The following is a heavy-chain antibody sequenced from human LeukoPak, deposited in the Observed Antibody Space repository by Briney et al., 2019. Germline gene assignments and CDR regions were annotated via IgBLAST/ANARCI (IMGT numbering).Heavy chain of an antibody. CDR2: ISYDGSNK. V-gene: IGHV3-30-3*01. CDR1: GFTFSSYA. Sequence: GGSLRLSCAASGFTFSSYAMHWVRQAPGQGLEWVAVISYDGSNKYYADSVKGRFTISRDNSKNTLYLQMNSLRAEDTAVYYCARDSRSRYYDSSGYYNYYYYGMDVWGQGTTVTVSS. J-gene: IGHJ6*02. D-gene: IGHD3-22*01. CDR3: ARDSRSRYYDSSGYYNYYYYGMDV.